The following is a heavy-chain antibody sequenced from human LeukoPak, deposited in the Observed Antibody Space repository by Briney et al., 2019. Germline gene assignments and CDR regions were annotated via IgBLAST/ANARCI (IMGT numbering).Heavy chain of an antibody. J-gene: IGHJ4*02. CDR3: AVRGGAVALDY. V-gene: IGHV4-59*12. CDR2: IYYSGST. CDR1: GGSISSYY. D-gene: IGHD6-19*01. Sequence: PSETLSLTCTVSGGSISSYYWSWIRQPPGKGLEWIGYIYYSGSTNYNPSLKSRVTISVDKSNNQFSLKLSSVTAADTAMYYCAVRGGAVALDYWGQGTLVTVSS.